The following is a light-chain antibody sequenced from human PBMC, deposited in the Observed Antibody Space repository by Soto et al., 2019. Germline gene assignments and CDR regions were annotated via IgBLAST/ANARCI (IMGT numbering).Light chain of an antibody. Sequence: VMTQSPVALSVSSGERTTVTXRASQSFRVSLAWYQQQPVXXPRIXXXDEXTRATAIPARFIGSGSGRDFTLNISSMHSADFGVYYYQHYNYTTPLTFGQGTKVDIK. CDR3: QHYNYTTPLT. CDR1: QSFRVS. CDR2: DEX. J-gene: IGKJ1*01. V-gene: IGKV3-15*01.